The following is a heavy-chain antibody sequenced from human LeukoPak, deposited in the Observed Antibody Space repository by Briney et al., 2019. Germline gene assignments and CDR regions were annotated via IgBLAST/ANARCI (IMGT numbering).Heavy chain of an antibody. J-gene: IGHJ4*02. V-gene: IGHV3-53*04. CDR2: IYSGGST. D-gene: IGHD6-19*01. CDR3: ARGQVPGTFDY. Sequence: GGSLTLSCAASGFTDSRNYMSWVRQAPGKGLEWVSVIYSGGSTYYADSVKGRFTIYRHNSNNTLYLQMDSLRAEDTAVYYCARGQVPGTFDYWGQGTLVTVSS. CDR1: GFTDSRNY.